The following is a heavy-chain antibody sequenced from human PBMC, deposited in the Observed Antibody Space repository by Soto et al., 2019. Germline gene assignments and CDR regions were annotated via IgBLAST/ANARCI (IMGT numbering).Heavy chain of an antibody. CDR3: ARVGEAAAFRMGFDP. CDR2: IIPIFGTA. CDR1: GGTFSSYA. D-gene: IGHD6-13*01. Sequence: QVQLVQSGAEVKKPGSSVKVSCKASGGTFSSYAISWVRQAPGQGLEWMGGIIPIFGTANYAQKFQGRVTITADGSTSTDYMELSSLRSEDTAVYYCARVGEAAAFRMGFDPWGQGTLVTVSS. V-gene: IGHV1-69*01. J-gene: IGHJ5*02.